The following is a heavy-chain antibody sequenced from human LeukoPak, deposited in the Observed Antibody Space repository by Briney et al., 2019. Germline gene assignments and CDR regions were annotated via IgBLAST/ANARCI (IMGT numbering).Heavy chain of an antibody. CDR3: ARQWGGYYDFWSGYLGSYMDV. CDR2: IYPGDSDT. V-gene: IGHV5-51*01. Sequence: PGESLKISCKGSGYSFTSYWMGWVRQMPGKGLEWMGIIYPGDSDTRYSPSFQGQVTISADKSISTAYLQWSSLKASDTAMYYCARQWGGYYDFWSGYLGSYMDVWGKGTTVTVSS. D-gene: IGHD3-3*01. CDR1: GYSFTSYW. J-gene: IGHJ6*03.